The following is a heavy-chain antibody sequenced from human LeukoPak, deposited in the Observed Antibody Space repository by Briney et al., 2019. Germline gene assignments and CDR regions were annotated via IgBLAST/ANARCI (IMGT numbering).Heavy chain of an antibody. D-gene: IGHD3-22*01. CDR1: GGSISSYY. Sequence: SETLSLTCTVSGGSISSYYWSWIRQPPRKGLEWIGYIYYSGSTNYNPSLKSRVTISVDTSKNQFSLKLNSVTAADTAVYFCGRLDDYDYSAWWGQGILVTVSS. V-gene: IGHV4-59*08. J-gene: IGHJ4*02. CDR2: IYYSGST. CDR3: GRLDDYDYSAW.